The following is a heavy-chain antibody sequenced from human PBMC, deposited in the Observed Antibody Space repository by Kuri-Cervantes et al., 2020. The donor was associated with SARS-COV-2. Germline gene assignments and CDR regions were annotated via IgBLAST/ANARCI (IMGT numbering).Heavy chain of an antibody. CDR2: INPSGGST. D-gene: IGHD7-27*01. CDR3: ARMTTGDYMDV. Sequence: ASVKVSCKASGYTFTSYYMHWVRQAPGQGLEWMGIINPSGGSTSYAQKFQGRITITTDESTSTAYMELSSLRSEDTAVYYCARMTTGDYMDVWGKGTTVTVSS. CDR1: GYTFTSYY. J-gene: IGHJ6*03. V-gene: IGHV1-46*01.